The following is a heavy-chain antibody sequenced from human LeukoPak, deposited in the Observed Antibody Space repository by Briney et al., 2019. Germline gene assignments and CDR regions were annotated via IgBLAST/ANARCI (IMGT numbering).Heavy chain of an antibody. CDR2: IHYSGST. CDR3: ARGYCSGGSCYSYYYYNYMDV. D-gene: IGHD2-15*01. V-gene: IGHV4-39*07. CDR1: GGSISSSSYY. J-gene: IGHJ6*03. Sequence: PSETLSLTCTVSGGSISSSSYYWGWIRQPPGKGLEWIGSIHYSGSTNYNPSLKSRVTIPVDTSKNQFSLKLSSVTAADTAVYYCARGYCSGGSCYSYYYYNYMDVWGKGTTVTVSS.